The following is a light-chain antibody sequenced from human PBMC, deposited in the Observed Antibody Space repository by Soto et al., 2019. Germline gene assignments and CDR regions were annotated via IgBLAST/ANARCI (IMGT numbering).Light chain of an antibody. V-gene: IGKV3-20*01. CDR2: GTS. J-gene: IGKJ1*01. CDR3: QQYDSVPPWT. Sequence: ETGLTQSPAIMYWSPGKRATFPCRASRTVGRGSLAWYQKKPGQAPRLLIFGTSTRATAIPDRFSGGGSGTDFTLTISSLDPEDYAVYFCQQYDSVPPWTFGQGTRVEV. CDR1: RTVGRGS.